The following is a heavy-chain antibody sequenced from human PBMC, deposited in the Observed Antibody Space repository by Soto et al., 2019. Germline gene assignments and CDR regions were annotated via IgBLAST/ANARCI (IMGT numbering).Heavy chain of an antibody. Sequence: TSETLSLTCSVSGGSISSSSYYWGWIRQPPGLGLEWIGSIYYSGSTYYNPSLKSRVTISVDTSKTQFSLKLNSVTAADTAVYYCARHPRRNYYDSSAYYSSQPTWFDPWGQGTLVTVSS. CDR1: GGSISSSSYY. CDR3: ARHPRRNYYDSSAYYSSQPTWFDP. J-gene: IGHJ5*02. CDR2: IYYSGST. V-gene: IGHV4-39*01. D-gene: IGHD3-22*01.